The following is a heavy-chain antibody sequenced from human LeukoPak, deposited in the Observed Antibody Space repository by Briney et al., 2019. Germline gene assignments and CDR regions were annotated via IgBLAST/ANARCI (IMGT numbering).Heavy chain of an antibody. J-gene: IGHJ6*03. CDR2: IGTASDT. V-gene: IGHV3-13*01. Sequence: PGGSLRLSCAASGLTFSSYDMHWVRQATGKGLEWVSTIGTASDTYYPGSVEGRFTLSRDNAKNSLYLQMNSLTAGDTAVYYCARGPPRGKYYYMDVWGKGTTVTVSS. CDR3: ARGPPRGKYYYMDV. CDR1: GLTFSSYD. D-gene: IGHD1-1*01.